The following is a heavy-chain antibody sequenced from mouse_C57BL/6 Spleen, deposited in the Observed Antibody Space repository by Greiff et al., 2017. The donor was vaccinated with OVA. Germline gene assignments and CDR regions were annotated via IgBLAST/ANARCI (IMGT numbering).Heavy chain of an antibody. CDR3: ARGGAYYSNSDAMDY. D-gene: IGHD2-5*01. V-gene: IGHV1-22*01. CDR2: INPNNGGT. J-gene: IGHJ4*01. CDR1: GYTFTDYN. Sequence: VQLKESGPELVKPGASVTMSCKASGYTFTDYNMHWVKQRHGKSLEWIGYINPNNGGTSYNQKFKGKATLTVNKSSSTAYMELRSLTSEDSAVYYGARGGAYYSNSDAMDYWGQGTSVTVSS.